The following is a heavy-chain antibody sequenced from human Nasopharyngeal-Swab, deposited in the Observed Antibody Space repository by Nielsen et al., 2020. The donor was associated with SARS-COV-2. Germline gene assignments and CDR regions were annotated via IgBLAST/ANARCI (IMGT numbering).Heavy chain of an antibody. Sequence: SLKISCAASGFTFDDYAMHWDRQAPGKGLEWVAGISWNSGSIGYADSVKGRFTISRDNAKNSLYLQMNSLRAEDTALYYCARDVRIFGVVIITYYYYYYMDVWGKGTTVTVSS. V-gene: IGHV3-9*01. D-gene: IGHD3-3*01. CDR3: ARDVRIFGVVIITYYYYYYMDV. CDR2: ISWNSGSI. J-gene: IGHJ6*03. CDR1: GFTFDDYA.